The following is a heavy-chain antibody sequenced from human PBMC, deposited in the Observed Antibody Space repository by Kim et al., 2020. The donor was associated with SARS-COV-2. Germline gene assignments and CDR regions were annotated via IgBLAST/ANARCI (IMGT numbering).Heavy chain of an antibody. J-gene: IGHJ4*02. Sequence: SETLSLTCTVSGISISRGGYYWSWIRHHPGKGLEWLGFTSYSGTTYYNPSLKGRLTISVDTSKNHFSLKLSSVTAADTAVYYCARVHPLQPGYSCSGDSCEGYLDYWGQGSLVTVSS. CDR1: GISISRGGYY. V-gene: IGHV4-31*03. D-gene: IGHD2-15*01. CDR2: TSYSGTT. CDR3: ARVHPLQPGYSCSGDSCEGYLDY.